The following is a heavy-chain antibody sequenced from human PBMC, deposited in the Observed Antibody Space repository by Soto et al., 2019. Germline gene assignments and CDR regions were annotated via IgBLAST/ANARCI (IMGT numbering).Heavy chain of an antibody. D-gene: IGHD2-15*01. J-gene: IGHJ4*02. Sequence: QITLKESGPTLVKPTQTLTLTCSVSGFSLTADGVGVGWVRQPPGKALEWLTLIYWDDDDRYSRSLMSSLTITRDASRKQVVLKMTNVNPVDTGTYYCVRQDSRGRDFDYWGQGILVTVSS. V-gene: IGHV2-5*04. CDR2: IYWDDDD. CDR1: GFSLTADGVG. CDR3: VRQDSRGRDFDY.